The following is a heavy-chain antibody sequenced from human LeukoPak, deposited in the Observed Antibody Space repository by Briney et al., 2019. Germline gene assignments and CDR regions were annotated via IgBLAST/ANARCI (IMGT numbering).Heavy chain of an antibody. CDR2: IYYSGST. CDR1: GGSVSSRNYY. J-gene: IGHJ3*02. Sequence: SETLSLTCTVSGGSVSSRNYYWGWIRQPPGKGLEWIGYIYYSGSTNYNPSLKSRVTISVDTSKNQFSLKLSSVTAADTAVYYCARTLRYGRGAFDIWGQGTMVTVSS. CDR3: ARTLRYGRGAFDI. V-gene: IGHV4-61*01. D-gene: IGHD4-17*01.